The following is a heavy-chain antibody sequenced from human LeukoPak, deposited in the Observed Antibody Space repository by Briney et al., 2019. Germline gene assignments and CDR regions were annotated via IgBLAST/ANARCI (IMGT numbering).Heavy chain of an antibody. J-gene: IGHJ4*02. CDR1: GYSFTNYW. Sequence: GESLKISCKGSGYSFTNYWIGWVRQMPGKGVEGMGIIYPADSNTRYSPSFQGQVTISADKSISPAYLQWSSLTASGTAMYYCASSYSSGWFFDYWGQGTLVTVSS. D-gene: IGHD6-19*01. V-gene: IGHV5-51*01. CDR2: IYPADSNT. CDR3: ASSYSSGWFFDY.